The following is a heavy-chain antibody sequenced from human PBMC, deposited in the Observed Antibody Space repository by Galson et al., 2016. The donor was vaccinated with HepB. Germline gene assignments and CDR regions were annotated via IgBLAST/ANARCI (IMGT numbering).Heavy chain of an antibody. J-gene: IGHJ3*02. Sequence: SLRLSCAASGSTFSSYRMNWVRQAPGKGLEWVSSISSSSTYIYYADSVKGRFTISRDNAKNSLYLQMNSLRAEDTAVYYCAVYCSGGSCYELAYAFDIWGQGTMVTVSS. CDR2: ISSSSTYI. CDR3: AVYCSGGSCYELAYAFDI. D-gene: IGHD2-15*01. V-gene: IGHV3-21*01. CDR1: GSTFSSYR.